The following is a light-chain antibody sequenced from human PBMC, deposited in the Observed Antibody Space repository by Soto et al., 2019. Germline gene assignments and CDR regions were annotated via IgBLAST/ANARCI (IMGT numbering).Light chain of an antibody. Sequence: EIVMTQSQATLSVSPGERATLSCRASQSVSSNLAWYQQKPGQAPRLLIYGASTRATGIPARFSGSGSGTEFTLTISSLQSEDFAVYYCQQYNNWPWTFGQGTKLEIK. J-gene: IGKJ2*01. CDR1: QSVSSN. CDR3: QQYNNWPWT. CDR2: GAS. V-gene: IGKV3-15*01.